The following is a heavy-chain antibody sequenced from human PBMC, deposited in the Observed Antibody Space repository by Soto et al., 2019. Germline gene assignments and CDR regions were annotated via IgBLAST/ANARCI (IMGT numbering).Heavy chain of an antibody. J-gene: IGHJ4*02. V-gene: IGHV3-72*01. D-gene: IGHD1-26*01. CDR1: GFTLSDHY. CDR3: ARWVSGSPDN. CDR2: TKNKANRYTT. Sequence: GGSLRLSXAASGFTLSDHYMDWVRQAPGKGLEWVGRTKNKANRYTTEYAASVNGRFTISRDDSKNSLYLQMNSLKTEDTAVYYCARWVSGSPDNWGQGTLVT.